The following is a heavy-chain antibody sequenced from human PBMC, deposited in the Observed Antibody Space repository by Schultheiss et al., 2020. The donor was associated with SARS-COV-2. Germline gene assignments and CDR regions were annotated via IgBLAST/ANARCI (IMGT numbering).Heavy chain of an antibody. Sequence: GGSLRLSCAASGFTFSSYAMSWVRQAPGKGLEWVANIKQDGSEKYYVDSVKGRFTISRDNAKNSLYLQMNSLRAEDTAVYYCARDLLYYDFWSGYRESYYGMDVWGQGTTVTVSS. CDR3: ARDLLYYDFWSGYRESYYGMDV. CDR1: GFTFSSYA. J-gene: IGHJ6*02. V-gene: IGHV3-7*03. CDR2: IKQDGSEK. D-gene: IGHD3-3*01.